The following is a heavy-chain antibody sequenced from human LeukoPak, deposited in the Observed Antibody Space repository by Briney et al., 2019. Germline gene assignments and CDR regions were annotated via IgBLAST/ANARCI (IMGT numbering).Heavy chain of an antibody. CDR2: ISSSSSYI. CDR1: GFTFSSYS. J-gene: IGHJ3*02. D-gene: IGHD6-13*01. V-gene: IGHV3-21*01. Sequence: PGGSLRLSCAASGFTFSSYSMNWVRQAPGKGLEWVSSISSSSSYIYYADSVKGRFTISRDNAKNSLYLQMDSLRAEDTAVYYCASIAAPKAFDIWGQGTMVTVSS. CDR3: ASIAAPKAFDI.